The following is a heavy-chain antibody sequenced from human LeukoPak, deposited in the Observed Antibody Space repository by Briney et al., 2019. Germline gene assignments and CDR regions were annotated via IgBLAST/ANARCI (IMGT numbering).Heavy chain of an antibody. V-gene: IGHV4-39*07. Sequence: ETLSLTCTVSGGSISSTSYYWSWIRQPPGKGLEWIGEINHSGSTNYNPSLKSRVTISVDTSKNQFSLKLSSVTAADTAVYYCARGHHGGNRALWYFDLWGRGTLVTVSS. CDR3: ARGHHGGNRALWYFDL. CDR2: INHSGST. D-gene: IGHD4-23*01. CDR1: GGSISSTSYY. J-gene: IGHJ2*01.